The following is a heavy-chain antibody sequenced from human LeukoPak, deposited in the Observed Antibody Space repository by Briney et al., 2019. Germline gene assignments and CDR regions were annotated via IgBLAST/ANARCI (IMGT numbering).Heavy chain of an antibody. Sequence: PGGSLRLSCAASGFTSSSYWMSWVRQAPGKGLEWVANIKQDGSEKYYVDSVKGRFTISRDDAKNSLYLQMNSLRAEDTAVYYCASQAYITIFGVVISSPDAFDIWGQGTMVTVSS. CDR1: GFTSSSYW. J-gene: IGHJ3*02. D-gene: IGHD3-3*01. V-gene: IGHV3-7*01. CDR2: IKQDGSEK. CDR3: ASQAYITIFGVVISSPDAFDI.